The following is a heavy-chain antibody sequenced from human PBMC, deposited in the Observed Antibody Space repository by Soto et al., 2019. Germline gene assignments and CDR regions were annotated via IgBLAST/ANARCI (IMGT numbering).Heavy chain of an antibody. Sequence: EVQLLESGGGLVQPGGSLRLSCAASGFTFSDYAMSWVRQAPGSGLEWVSAISGNGGNTYYADSVKGRFSISRDNSKSTLYVQMNNLRAEDTAVYYCAKYGSPTYGAYAFDIWGQGTMVTVSA. V-gene: IGHV3-23*01. D-gene: IGHD3-10*01. J-gene: IGHJ3*02. CDR2: ISGNGGNT. CDR3: AKYGSPTYGAYAFDI. CDR1: GFTFSDYA.